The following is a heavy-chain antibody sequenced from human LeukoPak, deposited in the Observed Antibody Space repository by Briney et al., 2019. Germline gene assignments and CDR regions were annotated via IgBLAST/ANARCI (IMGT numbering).Heavy chain of an antibody. V-gene: IGHV1-8*01. J-gene: IGHJ5*02. CDR2: MNPNSGNT. Sequence: GASVKVSCKASGYTFTSYDINWVRQATGQGLEWMGWMNPNSGNTGYAQKFQGRVTMTRNTSISTAYMELSSLRSEDTAVYYCVCVFGGDYLVGIHNWFDPWGQGTLVTVSS. CDR3: VCVFGGDYLVGIHNWFDP. D-gene: IGHD2-21*01. CDR1: GYTFTSYD.